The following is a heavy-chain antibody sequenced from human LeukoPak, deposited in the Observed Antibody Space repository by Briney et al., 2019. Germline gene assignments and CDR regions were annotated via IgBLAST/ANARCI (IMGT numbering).Heavy chain of an antibody. CDR3: ASGVSTKS. Sequence: SQTLSLTCTVSGGSISSGDYYWRWIRQPPGKGLEWIGEINHSGSTNYNPSLKSRVTISVDTSKNQFSLKLSSVTAADTAVYYCASGVSTKSWGQGTLVTVSS. V-gene: IGHV4-30-4*08. CDR1: GGSISSGDYY. CDR2: INHSGST. D-gene: IGHD5/OR15-5a*01. J-gene: IGHJ5*02.